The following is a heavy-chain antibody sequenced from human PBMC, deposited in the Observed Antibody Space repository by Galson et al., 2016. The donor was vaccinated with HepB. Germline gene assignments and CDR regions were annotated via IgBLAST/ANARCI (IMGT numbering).Heavy chain of an antibody. CDR3: ARAWGNYGMDV. D-gene: IGHD7-27*01. J-gene: IGHJ6*02. CDR1: GFTFSSNW. Sequence: SLRLSCATSGFTFSSNWMSWVRQAPGKGLEWVSVIYSSGSTYYADSVKGRFTFSRDNSKNTLYLQMNSLRAEDTAVYYCARAWGNYGMDVWGQGTTVTVSS. CDR2: IYSSGST. V-gene: IGHV3-53*01.